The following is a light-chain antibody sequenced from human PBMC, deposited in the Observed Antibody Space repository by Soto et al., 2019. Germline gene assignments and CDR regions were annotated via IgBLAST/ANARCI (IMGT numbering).Light chain of an antibody. CDR2: DVT. Sequence: QSALTQPRSVSGSPGQSVTISCTGTSSDVGAYDFVSWHRQHPGKAPELMIYDVTQRPSGVPDRFSGSKSGNTASLTISGLQAEDEADYYCCSYAGSYSHYVFGAGTKLTVL. V-gene: IGLV2-11*01. J-gene: IGLJ1*01. CDR3: CSYAGSYSHYV. CDR1: SSDVGAYDF.